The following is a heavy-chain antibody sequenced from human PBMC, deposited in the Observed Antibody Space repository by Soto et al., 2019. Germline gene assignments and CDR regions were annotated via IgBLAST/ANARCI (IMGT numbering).Heavy chain of an antibody. CDR2: IYYSGST. J-gene: IGHJ5*02. CDR3: ARHGVGWLDP. D-gene: IGHD1-26*01. CDR1: GGSISSGGYY. Sequence: SETLSLTCTVSGGSISSGGYYWSWIRQPPGKGLEWIGSIYYSGSTSYNPSLKSRVTISVDTSKNQFSLKLSSVTAADTAVYYCARHGVGWLDPWGQGTLVTVSS. V-gene: IGHV4-39*01.